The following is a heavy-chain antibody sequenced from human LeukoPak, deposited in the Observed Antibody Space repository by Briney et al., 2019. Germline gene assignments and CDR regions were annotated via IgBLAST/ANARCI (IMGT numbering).Heavy chain of an antibody. Sequence: ASVKVSCKVSGYTLTELSVHWVRQAPGKGLEWMGGYDPEDGETIYAQKFQGRVTMTEDTSTDTAYMDLSSLRSEDTAVYYCATRGYSFAFDAFDIWGQGTMVTVSS. J-gene: IGHJ3*02. CDR3: ATRGYSFAFDAFDI. D-gene: IGHD5-18*01. CDR1: GYTLTELS. V-gene: IGHV1-24*01. CDR2: YDPEDGET.